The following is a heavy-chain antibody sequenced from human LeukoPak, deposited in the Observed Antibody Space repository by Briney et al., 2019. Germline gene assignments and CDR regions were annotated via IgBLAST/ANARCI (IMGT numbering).Heavy chain of an antibody. V-gene: IGHV4-59*12. Sequence: SETLSLTCTVSGGSISSYYWSWIRQPPGKGLEWIGYIYYSGSTNYNPSLKSRVTISVDTSKNQFSLKLSSVAAADTAVYYCARDQYYYDSSGYLFDYWGQGTLVTVSS. CDR1: GGSISSYY. CDR2: IYYSGST. D-gene: IGHD3-22*01. CDR3: ARDQYYYDSSGYLFDY. J-gene: IGHJ4*02.